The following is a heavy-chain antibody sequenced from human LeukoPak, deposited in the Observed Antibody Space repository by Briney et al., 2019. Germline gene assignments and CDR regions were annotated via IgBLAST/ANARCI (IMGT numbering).Heavy chain of an antibody. CDR1: GGSFSGYY. V-gene: IGHV4-34*01. D-gene: IGHD5-12*01. CDR2: INHSGST. Sequence: SETLSLTCAVYGGSFSGYYWSWIRQPPAKGLEGIGEINHSGSTNYNPSLRGRVTISVDTSKNQFSLKLSSVPAADTAVYYCAGRDINVNIVATQSAFDIWGQGTMVTVSS. J-gene: IGHJ3*02. CDR3: AGRDINVNIVATQSAFDI.